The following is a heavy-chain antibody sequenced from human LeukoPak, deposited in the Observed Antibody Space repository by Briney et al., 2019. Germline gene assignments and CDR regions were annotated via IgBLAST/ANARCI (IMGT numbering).Heavy chain of an antibody. CDR3: ARDLWFGAYFDY. CDR1: GYTFTSYD. Sequence: ASVKVSCKASGYTFTSYDINWVRQAPGQGLEWMGWISAYNGNTNYAQKLQGRVTMTTDTSTSTAYMELRSLRSDDTAVYYCARDLWFGAYFDYWGQGTLVTVSS. V-gene: IGHV1-18*01. D-gene: IGHD3-10*01. CDR2: ISAYNGNT. J-gene: IGHJ4*02.